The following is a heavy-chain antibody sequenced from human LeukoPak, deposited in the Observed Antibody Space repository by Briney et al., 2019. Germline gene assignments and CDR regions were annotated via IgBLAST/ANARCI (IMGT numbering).Heavy chain of an antibody. CDR1: GDSVSSKSGG. Sequence: SQTLSLTCGISGDSVSSKSGGWNWIRQSPSRGLEWLGRTYYTSKWYNEFAVSMKSRITINSDTSKNQLSLHLDSVTPEDTAVYYCAREQLWSEPNRFDSWGQGTLVTVSS. D-gene: IGHD3-10*02. J-gene: IGHJ5*01. CDR2: TYYTSKWYN. CDR3: AREQLWSEPNRFDS. V-gene: IGHV6-1*01.